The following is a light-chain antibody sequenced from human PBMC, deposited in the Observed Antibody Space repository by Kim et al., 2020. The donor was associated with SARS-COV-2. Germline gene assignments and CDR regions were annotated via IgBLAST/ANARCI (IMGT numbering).Light chain of an antibody. Sequence: GQNGTISCSGSSSNIGNNYVTWYQQLPGTAPKLLIYDNNKRPSRIPDRFSGSKSGTSATLGITGLQTGDEADYYCGTWDSSLSAGVFGGGTQLTVL. CDR2: DNN. J-gene: IGLJ3*02. CDR3: GTWDSSLSAGV. CDR1: SSNIGNNY. V-gene: IGLV1-51*01.